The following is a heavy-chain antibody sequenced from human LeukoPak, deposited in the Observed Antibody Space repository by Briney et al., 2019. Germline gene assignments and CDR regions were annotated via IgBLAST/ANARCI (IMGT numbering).Heavy chain of an antibody. J-gene: IGHJ3*02. CDR2: INAGNGNT. Sequence: ASVKVSCKASGYTFTTYAMHWVRQAPGQRLEWMGWINAGNGNTKYSQKFQGGVTITRDTSASTAYMELSSLRSEDTAVYYCASRRQYCSTTSCSATFDIWGQGTMVTVSS. D-gene: IGHD2-2*01. V-gene: IGHV1-3*01. CDR3: ASRRQYCSTTSCSATFDI. CDR1: GYTFTTYA.